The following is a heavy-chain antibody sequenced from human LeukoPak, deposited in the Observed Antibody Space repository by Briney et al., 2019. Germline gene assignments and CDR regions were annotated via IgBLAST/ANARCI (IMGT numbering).Heavy chain of an antibody. CDR1: GGTFSSYA. V-gene: IGHV1-69*05. CDR3: ASLGQFDY. J-gene: IGHJ4*02. Sequence: ASVKVSCKASGGTFSSYAISWVRQAPGQGLEWMGGIIPIFGTANYAQKFQGRVTMTRDTSTSTVYMELSSLRSEDTAVYYCASLGQFDYWGQGTLVTVSS. CDR2: IIPIFGTA.